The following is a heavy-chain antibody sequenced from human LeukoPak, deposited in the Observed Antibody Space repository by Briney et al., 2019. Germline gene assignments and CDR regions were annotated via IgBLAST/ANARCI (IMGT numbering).Heavy chain of an antibody. CDR1: GFTFSNYA. Sequence: GGSLRLSCVASGFTFSNYAMIWVRQAPGKGPQWVSVISAGGVSLFSGSGSAAYYADSVGGRFTISRDNSKNTLYLQMNSLRADDTAVYYCAKMSGVVWFGELRLPFDPWGQGTVVIVSS. D-gene: IGHD3-10*01. V-gene: IGHV3-23*01. CDR2: ISAGGVSLFSGSGSAA. J-gene: IGHJ5*02. CDR3: AKMSGVVWFGELRLPFDP.